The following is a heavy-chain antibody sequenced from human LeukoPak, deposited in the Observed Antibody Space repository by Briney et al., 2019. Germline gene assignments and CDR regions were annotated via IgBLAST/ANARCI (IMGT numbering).Heavy chain of an antibody. CDR1: GGSFSGYY. CDR2: INHSGST. Sequence: KPSETLSLTCAVYGGSFSGYYWSWIRQPPGKGLEWIGEINHSGSTNYNPSLKSRVTISVDTSKNQFSLKLSSVTAADMAVYYCARMYYDYVWGSYRSLDYWGQGTLVTVSS. D-gene: IGHD3-16*02. J-gene: IGHJ4*02. V-gene: IGHV4-34*01. CDR3: ARMYYDYVWGSYRSLDY.